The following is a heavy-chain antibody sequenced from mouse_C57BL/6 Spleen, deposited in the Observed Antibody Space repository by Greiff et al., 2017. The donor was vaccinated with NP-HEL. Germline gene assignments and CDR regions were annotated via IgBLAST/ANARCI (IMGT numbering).Heavy chain of an antibody. CDR3: AKNAYDYEGMDY. V-gene: IGHV2-5*01. Sequence: VKLQESGPGLVQPSQSLSITCTVSGFSLTSYGVHWVRQSPGKGLEWLGVIWRGGSTDYNAAFMSRLSITKDNSKSQVFFKMNSLQADDTAIYYCAKNAYDYEGMDYWGQGTSVTVSS. J-gene: IGHJ4*01. CDR2: IWRGGST. D-gene: IGHD2-4*01. CDR1: GFSLTSYG.